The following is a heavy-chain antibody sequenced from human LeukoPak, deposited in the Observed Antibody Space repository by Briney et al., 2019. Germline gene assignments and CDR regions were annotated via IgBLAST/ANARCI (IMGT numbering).Heavy chain of an antibody. J-gene: IGHJ5*01. Sequence: GGSLRLSCAASRFTFSSYWMSWVRQAPGKGLEWGANIKQDGSEKYYVDSVKGRFTISRDNAKNSLYLQMNSLRAEDTAVYYCARVSGNYYRWFDSWGQGTLVTVSS. V-gene: IGHV3-7*03. CDR1: RFTFSSYW. D-gene: IGHD1-26*01. CDR2: IKQDGSEK. CDR3: ARVSGNYYRWFDS.